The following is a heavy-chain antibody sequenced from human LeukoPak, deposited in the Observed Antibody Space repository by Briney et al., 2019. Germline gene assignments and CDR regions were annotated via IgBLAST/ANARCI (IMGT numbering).Heavy chain of an antibody. V-gene: IGHV1-2*02. CDR2: INPNSGGT. CDR3: ARRAGYCSSTSCYAPLYYYYYMDV. CDR1: GYTFTGCY. Sequence: ASVKVSCKASGYTFTGCYMHWVRQAPGQGLEWMGWINPNSGGTNYAQKFQGRVTMTRDTSISTAYMELSRLRSDDTAVYYCARRAGYCSSTSCYAPLYYYYYMDVWGKGTTVTVSS. J-gene: IGHJ6*03. D-gene: IGHD2-2*01.